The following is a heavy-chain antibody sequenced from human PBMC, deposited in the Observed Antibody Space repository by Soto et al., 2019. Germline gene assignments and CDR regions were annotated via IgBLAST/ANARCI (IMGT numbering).Heavy chain of an antibody. V-gene: IGHV1-69*13. Sequence: SVKVSCKASGGTFSSYAISGVRQAPGQGLEWMGGIIPIFGTANYAQKFQGRVTITADESTSTAYMELSSLRSEDTAVYYCARARITMIVVRGGLADAFDSCGQGKRITFSS. CDR1: GGTFSSYA. D-gene: IGHD3-22*01. J-gene: IGHJ3*02. CDR2: IIPIFGTA. CDR3: ARARITMIVVRGGLADAFDS.